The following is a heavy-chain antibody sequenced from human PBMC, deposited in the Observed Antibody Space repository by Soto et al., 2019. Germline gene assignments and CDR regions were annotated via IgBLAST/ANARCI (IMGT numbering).Heavy chain of an antibody. V-gene: IGHV1-2*04. CDR3: ARANSRSIAAAGTGYYYYGMDV. Sequence: ASVKVSCKASGYTFTGYYMHWVRQAPGQGLEWMGWINPNSGGTNYAQKFQGWVTMTRDTSISTAYMELSRLRSDDTAVYYCARANSRSIAAAGTGYYYYGMDVWGQGTTVTVSS. CDR1: GYTFTGYY. CDR2: INPNSGGT. D-gene: IGHD6-13*01. J-gene: IGHJ6*02.